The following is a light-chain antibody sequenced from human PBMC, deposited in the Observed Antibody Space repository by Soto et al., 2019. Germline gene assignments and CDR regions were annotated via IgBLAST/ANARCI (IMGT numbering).Light chain of an antibody. V-gene: IGKV1-12*01. J-gene: IGKJ1*01. CDR1: QGLSSY. CDR2: AAS. CDR3: QQYDKVPQT. Sequence: DIQMTQSPSSVSASVGDRVTITCRASQGLSSYLAWYQQKPGKAPKLLIYAASNLQSGVPSRFSGSGSGTDFTLTISSLQPEDFAVYYCQQYDKVPQTFGQGTRVEIK.